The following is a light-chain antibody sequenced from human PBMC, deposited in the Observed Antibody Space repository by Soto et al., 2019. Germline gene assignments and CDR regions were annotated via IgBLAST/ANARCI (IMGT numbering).Light chain of an antibody. V-gene: IGKV1-5*01. CDR1: QSISSW. CDR2: DAS. CDR3: QQYRT. Sequence: DIHMTQSPSTLSASVGDRVTITCRASQSISSWLAWYQQKPGKAPKLLIYDASSLESGVPSRFSGSGSGTEFTLTISSLQPDDFATYYCQQYRTFGQGTKVDIK. J-gene: IGKJ1*01.